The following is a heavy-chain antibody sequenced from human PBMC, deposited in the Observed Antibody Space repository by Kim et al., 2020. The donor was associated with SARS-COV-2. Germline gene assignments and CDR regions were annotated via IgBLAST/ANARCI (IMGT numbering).Heavy chain of an antibody. V-gene: IGHV5-51*01. CDR3: ARRTTVVTKGEFDY. Sequence: PSFQGQVTISAEKSISTAYLQWSSLKASDTAMYYCARRTTVVTKGEFDYWGQGTLVTVSS. D-gene: IGHD4-17*01. J-gene: IGHJ4*02.